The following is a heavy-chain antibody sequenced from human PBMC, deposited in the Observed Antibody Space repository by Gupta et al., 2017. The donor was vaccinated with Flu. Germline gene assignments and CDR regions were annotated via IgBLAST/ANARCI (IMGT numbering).Heavy chain of an antibody. Sequence: EVQLVESGGGLVQPGGSLRLSCAASGFIFSNSWMSWVRQAPGKGLECVANIKQDGSEKYYMDSVKGRFSISRDNAKNSLYLQMNSLRAEDTAVYYCTRTSYRSFDYWGQGTLVTVSP. CDR3: TRTSYRSFDY. J-gene: IGHJ4*02. CDR2: IKQDGSEK. D-gene: IGHD3-10*01. CDR1: GFIFSNSW. V-gene: IGHV3-7*01.